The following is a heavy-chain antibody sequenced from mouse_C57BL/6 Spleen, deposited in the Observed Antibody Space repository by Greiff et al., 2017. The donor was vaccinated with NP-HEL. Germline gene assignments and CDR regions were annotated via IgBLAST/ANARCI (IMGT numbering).Heavy chain of an antibody. CDR3: ARSHYYGSSLWYFDV. Sequence: VQLQQSGPELVKPGASVKIPCKASGYTFTDYNMDWVKQSHGKSLEWIGDINPNNGGTIYNQKFKGKATLTVDKSSSTAYMELRSLTSEDTAVYYCARSHYYGSSLWYFDVWGTGTTVTVSS. V-gene: IGHV1-18*01. CDR2: INPNNGGT. CDR1: GYTFTDYN. J-gene: IGHJ1*03. D-gene: IGHD1-1*01.